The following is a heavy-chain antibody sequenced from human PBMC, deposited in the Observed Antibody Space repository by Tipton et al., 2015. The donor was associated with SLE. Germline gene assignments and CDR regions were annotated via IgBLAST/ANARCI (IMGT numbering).Heavy chain of an antibody. J-gene: IGHJ4*02. D-gene: IGHD6-13*01. CDR3: ARHGWQQLDRDGFDF. V-gene: IGHV4-39*01. CDR1: GGSISSSSYY. Sequence: TLSLTCTVSGGSISSSSYYWGWIRQPPGKGLEWIGSIYYSGSTYYTPSLKSRVSISVDTSTNQFSLRLNSVTAADTAVFYCARHGWQQLDRDGFDFWGQGTLVTVSS. CDR2: IYYSGST.